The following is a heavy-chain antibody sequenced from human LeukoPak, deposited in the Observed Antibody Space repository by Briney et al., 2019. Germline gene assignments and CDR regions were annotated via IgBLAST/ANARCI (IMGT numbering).Heavy chain of an antibody. J-gene: IGHJ6*03. V-gene: IGHV3-23*01. D-gene: IGHD6-19*01. CDR1: GFTFSSYA. Sequence: PGGSLILSCTASGFTFSSYAMSWVRQAPGKGLEWVSAISGSGGGAYHADSVKRRFTISRDNSKNTLYLQVNSLRAEDTAVYYCAKSFGVQWLVDYYMDVWGKGTTVTVSS. CDR3: AKSFGVQWLVDYYMDV. CDR2: ISGSGGGA.